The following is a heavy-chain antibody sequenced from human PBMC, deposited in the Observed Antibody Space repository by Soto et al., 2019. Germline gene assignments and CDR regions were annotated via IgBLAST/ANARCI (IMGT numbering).Heavy chain of an antibody. CDR1: GVSISDCD. Sequence: AETLSLTCIVSGVSISDCDWSWIRPPPGKGLEWIGYVYYSGSTNYNPSLKSRVTISVDTSKNQFSLKLSSVTAADTALYFCARGQRPEYDAFAVWGQGPMVT. CDR2: VYYSGST. V-gene: IGHV4-59*01. D-gene: IGHD6-25*01. CDR3: ARGQRPEYDAFAV. J-gene: IGHJ3*01.